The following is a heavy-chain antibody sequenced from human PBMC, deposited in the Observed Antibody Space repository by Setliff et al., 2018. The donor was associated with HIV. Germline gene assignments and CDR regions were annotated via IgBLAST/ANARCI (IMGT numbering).Heavy chain of an antibody. D-gene: IGHD2-15*01. V-gene: IGHV4-4*07. CDR2: IYSSGST. J-gene: IGHJ1*01. Sequence: KTSETLSLTCTVSNVSINSYYWSWIRQPAGRALEWIGRIYSSGSTNYNPSLKSRVKMSIDTSKNQFSLKLSSVTAADTAVYFCARDPYCSGDGCFRYYQHWGRGTLVTVSS. CDR1: NVSINSYY. CDR3: ARDPYCSGDGCFRYYQH.